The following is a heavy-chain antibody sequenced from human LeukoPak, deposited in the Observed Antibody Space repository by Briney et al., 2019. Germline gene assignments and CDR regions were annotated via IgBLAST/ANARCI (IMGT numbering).Heavy chain of an antibody. CDR1: GFTFSSYW. V-gene: IGHV3-7*01. CDR3: ARDPRSGHETDYFDY. Sequence: PGGSLRLSCAASGFTFSSYWMSWVRQTPGKGLDWVANIKQDGSEKYYVDSVKGRFTISRDNAKNSLYLQMDSLRVDDTAVYYCARDPRSGHETDYFDYWGQGILVTVSS. J-gene: IGHJ4*02. CDR2: IKQDGSEK. D-gene: IGHD5-12*01.